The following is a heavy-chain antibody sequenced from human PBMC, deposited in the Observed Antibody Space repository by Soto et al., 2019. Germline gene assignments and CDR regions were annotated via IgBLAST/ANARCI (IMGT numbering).Heavy chain of an antibody. CDR3: ARGHYYYGMDV. V-gene: IGHV4-30-2*01. Sequence: SETLSLTCTVSNGSVSSGTYSWSWVRQPPGKGLEWIGYIYYSGTTYYTPSLKSRLTMSMDRANYHFSLNLTSVTAADTAVYFCARGHYYYGMDVWGQGITVTVSS. J-gene: IGHJ6*02. CDR2: IYYSGTT. CDR1: NGSVSSGTYS.